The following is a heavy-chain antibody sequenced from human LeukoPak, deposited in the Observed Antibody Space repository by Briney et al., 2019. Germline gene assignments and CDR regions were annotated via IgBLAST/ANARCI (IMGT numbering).Heavy chain of an antibody. CDR3: ARDKNRGGYDYPPLV. Sequence: GASVKVSCKASGYTFTSYGISWVRQAPGQGLEWMGWISAYNGNTNYAQKLQSRVTMTTDTSTSTAYMELRSLRSDDTAVYYCARDKNRGGYDYPPLVWGQGTLVTVSS. CDR1: GYTFTSYG. V-gene: IGHV1-18*01. D-gene: IGHD5-12*01. CDR2: ISAYNGNT. J-gene: IGHJ4*02.